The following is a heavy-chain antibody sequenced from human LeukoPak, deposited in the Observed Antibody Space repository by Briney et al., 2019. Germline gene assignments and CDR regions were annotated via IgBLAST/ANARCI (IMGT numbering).Heavy chain of an antibody. CDR3: ARGGPGIAAAGTTY. CDR1: GGTFSSYA. V-gene: IGHV1-69*05. Sequence: GSSVKVSCKASGGTFSSYAISWVRQAPGQGLEWMGGIIPIFGTANYAQKFQGRVTITTDGSTSTAYMELSSLRSEDTAVYYCARGGPGIAAAGTTYWGQGTLVTVSS. J-gene: IGHJ4*02. D-gene: IGHD6-13*01. CDR2: IIPIFGTA.